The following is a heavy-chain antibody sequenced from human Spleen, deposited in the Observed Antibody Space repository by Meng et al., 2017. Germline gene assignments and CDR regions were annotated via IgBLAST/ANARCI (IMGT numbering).Heavy chain of an antibody. CDR2: IDWNGVST. CDR3: ANFYYDISGYYGPDY. CDR1: GFTFADSG. Sequence: GGSLRLSCAASGFTFADSGMSWVRQAPGKGLEWVSGIDWNGVSTHYADSVKGRFTISRDNAKNSLYLQMNSLRAEDTALYYCANFYYDISGYYGPDYWGQGTLVTVSS. D-gene: IGHD3-22*01. J-gene: IGHJ4*02. V-gene: IGHV3-20*04.